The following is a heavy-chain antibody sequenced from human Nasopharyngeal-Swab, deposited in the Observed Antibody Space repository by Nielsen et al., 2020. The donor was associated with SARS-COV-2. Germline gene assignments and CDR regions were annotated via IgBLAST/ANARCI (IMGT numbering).Heavy chain of an antibody. D-gene: IGHD5-12*01. CDR3: ARDDSGFDMLDY. CDR2: IKEDGSER. V-gene: IGHV3-7*01. CDR1: GFTFSGFW. J-gene: IGHJ4*02. Sequence: GESLKISCAASGFTFSGFWMNWVRQAPGKGLEWVATIKEDGSERSYVDSVKGRFTISRDNGKNSLFLQMNSLRAEDTAVYYCARDDSGFDMLDYWGQGTLVIVSS.